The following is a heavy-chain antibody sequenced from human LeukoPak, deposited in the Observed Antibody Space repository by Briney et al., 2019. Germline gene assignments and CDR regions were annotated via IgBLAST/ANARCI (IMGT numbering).Heavy chain of an antibody. CDR2: FDPEDGET. CDR1: VYTHTELS. J-gene: IGHJ4*02. Sequence: ASVKVSCKVSVYTHTELSMHWVRQAPGKGLEWMGGFDPEDGETFYAQKFQGRVTMTEDTSTDTAYMELSSLRSEDTAVYYCATDYYYDSSGSYYTVDYWGQGTLVTVSS. CDR3: ATDYYYDSSGSYYTVDY. V-gene: IGHV1-24*01. D-gene: IGHD3-22*01.